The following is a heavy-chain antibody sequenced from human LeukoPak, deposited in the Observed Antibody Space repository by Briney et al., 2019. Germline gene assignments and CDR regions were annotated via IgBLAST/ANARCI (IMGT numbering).Heavy chain of an antibody. V-gene: IGHV3-23*01. Sequence: GGSLRLSCAASGFTFSSYAMSWVRQAPGKGLEWVSAISGSGGSTYYADSVKGRFTISRDNAKNTLYLEMNSLRAEDTAVYYCARVKGVVIATTIDYYYYMDVWGKGTTVTVSS. CDR1: GFTFSSYA. J-gene: IGHJ6*03. CDR3: ARVKGVVIATTIDYYYYMDV. D-gene: IGHD2-2*01. CDR2: ISGSGGST.